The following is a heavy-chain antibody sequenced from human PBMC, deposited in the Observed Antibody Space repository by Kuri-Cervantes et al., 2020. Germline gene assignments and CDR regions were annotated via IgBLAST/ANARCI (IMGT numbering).Heavy chain of an antibody. Sequence: ASVKVSCKASGFTFTSYGISWVRQAPGQGLEWMGWISAYNGNTNYAQKLQGRVTMTTDTSTSTAYMELRSLRSDDTAVYYCARAGYLLTGGNWFDPWGQGTLVTVSS. CDR1: GFTFTSYG. D-gene: IGHD3-9*01. V-gene: IGHV1-18*01. CDR3: ARAGYLLTGGNWFDP. CDR2: ISAYNGNT. J-gene: IGHJ5*02.